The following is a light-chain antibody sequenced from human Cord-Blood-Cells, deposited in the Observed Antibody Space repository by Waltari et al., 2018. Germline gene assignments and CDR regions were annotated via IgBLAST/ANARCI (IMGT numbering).Light chain of an antibody. CDR1: SSDVASSNR. CDR2: EVS. Sequence: QSALTQPPSVSGSPGQSVTISCTGTSSDVASSNRVSWYQQPPGTAPKLMIYEVSNRPSGVPDRFSGSKSGNTASLTISGLQAEDEADYYCSSYTSSSTFVVFGGGTKLTVL. J-gene: IGLJ2*01. CDR3: SSYTSSSTFVV. V-gene: IGLV2-18*02.